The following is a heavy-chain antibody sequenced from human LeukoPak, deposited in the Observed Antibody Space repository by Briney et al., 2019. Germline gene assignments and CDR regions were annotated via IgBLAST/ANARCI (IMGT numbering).Heavy chain of an antibody. D-gene: IGHD5-18*01. CDR2: ITSTGTI. CDR1: GFTFSTCA. J-gene: IGHJ4*02. Sequence: GGSLRLSCVTSGFTFSTCAMSWVRQAPGKGREWVSAITSTGTIYYADSVKGRFTISRDNSKNTLYLQMNSLRAEDMAVYYCAKRVGSYGHFDYWGQGTLVTASS. V-gene: IGHV3-23*01. CDR3: AKRVGSYGHFDY.